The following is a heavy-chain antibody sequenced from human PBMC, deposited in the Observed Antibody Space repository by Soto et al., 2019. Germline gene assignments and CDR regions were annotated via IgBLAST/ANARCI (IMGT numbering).Heavy chain of an antibody. CDR1: GGSFSGYY. J-gene: IGHJ4*02. D-gene: IGHD1-1*01. V-gene: IGHV4-34*01. CDR3: AREPEGTPLSIYFDY. CDR2: INHSGST. Sequence: SETLSLTCAVYGGSFSGYYWSWIRQPPGKGLEWIGEINHSGSTNYNPSLKSRVTISVDTSKNQFSLKLSSVTAADTAVYYCAREPEGTPLSIYFDYWGQGTLVTVSS.